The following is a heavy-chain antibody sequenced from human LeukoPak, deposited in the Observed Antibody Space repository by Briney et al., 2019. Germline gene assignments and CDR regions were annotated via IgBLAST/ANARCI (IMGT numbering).Heavy chain of an antibody. V-gene: IGHV3-53*01. CDR1: GFTVSSNR. D-gene: IGHD6-19*01. CDR2: IFGGERT. J-gene: IGHJ4*02. CDR3: ARATTPALVVAGNY. Sequence: GGSLTLSCAASGFTVSSNRMSWVRQAPGKGLEWVSVIFGGERTYYADSVKGRFTISRDNSKNTLYLQMNSLRAEDTAVYYCARATTPALVVAGNYWGQGTLVTVSS.